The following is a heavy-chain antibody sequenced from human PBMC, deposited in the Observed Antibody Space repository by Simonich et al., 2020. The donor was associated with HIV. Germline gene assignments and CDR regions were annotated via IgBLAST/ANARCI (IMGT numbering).Heavy chain of an antibody. Sequence: QVQLQPWGAGLLKPSEPLSLSCAVYGGSFNTYYWSWIRPPPGKGLEWIVEINHSGSTNYNPALKSRVTISVDTSKNQFSLKLSSVTAADTAVYYCARGRYSSSSHDVFDSWGQGTMVTVSS. CDR1: GGSFNTYY. CDR2: INHSGST. V-gene: IGHV4-34*01. J-gene: IGHJ3*02. D-gene: IGHD6-13*01. CDR3: ARGRYSSSSHDVFDS.